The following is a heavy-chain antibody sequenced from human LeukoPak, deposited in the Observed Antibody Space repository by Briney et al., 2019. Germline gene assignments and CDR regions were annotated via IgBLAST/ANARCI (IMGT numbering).Heavy chain of an antibody. V-gene: IGHV1-69*13. CDR2: IIPIFGTA. CDR3: AREGYCSSTSCLGNAFDI. D-gene: IGHD2-2*01. CDR1: GGTFSSYA. J-gene: IGHJ3*02. Sequence: ASVKVSCKASGGTFSSYAISWVRQAPGQGLEWMGGIIPIFGTANYAQKFQGRVTITADESTSTAYMELSSLRSEDTAVYYCAREGYCSSTSCLGNAFDIWGQGTMVTVSS.